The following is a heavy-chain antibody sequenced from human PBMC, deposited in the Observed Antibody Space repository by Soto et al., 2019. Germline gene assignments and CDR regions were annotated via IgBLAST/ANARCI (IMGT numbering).Heavy chain of an antibody. CDR3: ARDHTPYYDFWSGYGNYYYYGKDV. CDR1: GGTFSSYA. V-gene: IGHV1-69*13. J-gene: IGHJ6*02. D-gene: IGHD3-3*01. CDR2: IIPIFGTA. Sequence: GASVKVSCKASGGTFSSYAISWVRQAPGQGLEWMGGIIPIFGTANYAQKFQGRVTITADESTSTAYMELSSLRSEDTAVYYCARDHTPYYDFWSGYGNYYYYGKDVWGQGTTVTVSS.